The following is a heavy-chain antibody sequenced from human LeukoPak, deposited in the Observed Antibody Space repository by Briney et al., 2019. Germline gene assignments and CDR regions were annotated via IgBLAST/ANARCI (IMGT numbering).Heavy chain of an antibody. V-gene: IGHV3-9*01. CDR2: ISWNSGSI. CDR1: GFTFDDYA. CDR3: AKDIFGSSSSPTFDY. D-gene: IGHD6-6*01. J-gene: IGHJ4*02. Sequence: GGSLRLSCAASGFTFDDYAMHWVRQAPGKGLEWVSGISWNSGSIGYADSVKGRFTISRDNAKNSLYLQMNSLRAEDTALYYCAKDIFGSSSSPTFDYWGQGTLVTVSS.